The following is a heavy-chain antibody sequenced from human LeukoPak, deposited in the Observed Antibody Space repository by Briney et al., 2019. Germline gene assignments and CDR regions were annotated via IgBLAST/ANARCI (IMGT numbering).Heavy chain of an antibody. D-gene: IGHD6-13*01. CDR1: GYTFTGYY. V-gene: IGHV1-2*06. CDR2: INPNSGGT. J-gene: IGHJ4*02. CDR3: ARDSSSWYLDY. Sequence: GASVKVPCKASGYTFTGYYMDWVRQAPGQGLEWMGRINPNSGGTNYAQKFQGRVTMTRDTSISTAYMELSRLRSDDTAVYYCARDSSSWYLDYWGQGTLVTVSS.